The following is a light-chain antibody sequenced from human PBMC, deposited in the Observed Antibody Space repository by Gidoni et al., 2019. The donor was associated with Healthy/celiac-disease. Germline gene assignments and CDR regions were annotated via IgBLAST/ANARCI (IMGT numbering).Light chain of an antibody. CDR3: QQYNSYPWT. J-gene: IGKJ1*01. Sequence: DIQMTQSPSPLSASVGDRVTIPCRASQSISSWLAWYQQKPGKAPKLLIYKASCLESGVPSRFSGSGSGTEFTLTISSLQPDDFATYYCQQYNSYPWTFGQGTKVEIK. V-gene: IGKV1-5*03. CDR1: QSISSW. CDR2: KAS.